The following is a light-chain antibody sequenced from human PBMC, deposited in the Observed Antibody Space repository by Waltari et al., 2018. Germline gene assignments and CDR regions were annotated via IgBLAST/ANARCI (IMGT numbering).Light chain of an antibody. CDR2: EDK. V-gene: IGLV3-21*03. J-gene: IGLJ2*01. CDR3: QVWDRTGDHVI. CDR1: NIGSKT. Sequence: YVLTQPPSVSVTPGRTARIPCGGNNIGSKTVHWYQQKPGQAPVLVVYEDKERPSGIPERFSASNSGNTATLTISRVAAGDEADYYCQVWDRTGDHVIFGGGTKLTVL.